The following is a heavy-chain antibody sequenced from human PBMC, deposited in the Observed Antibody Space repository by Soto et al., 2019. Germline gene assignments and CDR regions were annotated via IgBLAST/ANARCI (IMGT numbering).Heavy chain of an antibody. Sequence: QVQLQESGPGLVKPSETLSLACSVSGGSISSFYWSWLRQPPGKGLEWIGYFSYSGTSNYNPSLKSRVTISVDTAKNQFSLKLTSVTAADTAVYYCARGRSLGDYWGQGTLVTVSS. CDR2: FSYSGTS. V-gene: IGHV4-59*01. CDR3: ARGRSLGDY. CDR1: GGSISSFY. J-gene: IGHJ4*02.